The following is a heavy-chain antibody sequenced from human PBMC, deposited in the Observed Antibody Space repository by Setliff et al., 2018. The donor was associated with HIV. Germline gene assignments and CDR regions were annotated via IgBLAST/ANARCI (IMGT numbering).Heavy chain of an antibody. CDR3: AHRSGEYYYDSSGSFDY. D-gene: IGHD3-22*01. CDR2: IYWNDDK. Sequence: SGPTLVNPTQTLTLTCTFSGFSLSTSGVGVGWIRQPPGKALEWLALIYWNDDKRYWPSLKSRLTITKDTSKNQVVLTMTNMDPVDTATYYCAHRSGEYYYDSSGSFDYWGQGTLVTVSS. CDR1: GFSLSTSGVG. V-gene: IGHV2-5*01. J-gene: IGHJ4*02.